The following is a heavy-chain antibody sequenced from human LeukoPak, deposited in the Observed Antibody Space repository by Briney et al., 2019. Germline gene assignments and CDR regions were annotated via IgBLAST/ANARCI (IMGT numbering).Heavy chain of an antibody. V-gene: IGHV1-8*03. J-gene: IGHJ6*03. CDR3: ARGVAGYSSSWSSYYYYYMDV. CDR2: MNPNSDNT. CDR1: GYTFTSYD. Sequence: ASVKVSCKASGYTFTSYDINWVRQATGQGLEWMGWMNPNSDNTGYAQKFQGRVTITRNTSISTAYMELSSLRSEDTAVYYCARGVAGYSSSWSSYYYYYMDVWGKGTTVTVSS. D-gene: IGHD6-13*01.